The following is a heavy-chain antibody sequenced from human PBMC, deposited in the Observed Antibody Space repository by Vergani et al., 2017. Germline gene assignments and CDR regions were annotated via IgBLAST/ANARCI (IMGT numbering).Heavy chain of an antibody. D-gene: IGHD6-13*01. J-gene: IGHJ4*02. CDR1: GYSFTSYW. V-gene: IGHV5-10-1*03. CDR3: ARPGWPYSSSWAFDY. Sequence: EVQLVQSGAEVKKPGESLRISCKGSGYSFTSYWISWVRQMPGKGLEWMGRIDPSDSYTNYSPSFQGHVTISADKSISTAYLQWSSLKASDTAVYYCARPGWPYSSSWAFDYWGQGTLVTVSS. CDR2: IDPSDSYT.